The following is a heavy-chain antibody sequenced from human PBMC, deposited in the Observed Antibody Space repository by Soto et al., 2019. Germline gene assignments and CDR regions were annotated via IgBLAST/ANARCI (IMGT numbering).Heavy chain of an antibody. V-gene: IGHV4-39*01. CDR1: GGSISSSSYY. CDR2: IYYSGST. J-gene: IGHJ4*02. Sequence: SETLSLTCTGSGGSISSSSYYWGWIRQPPGQGQEWIGSIYYSGSTYYNPSLKSRVTISVDTSKNQFSLKLSSVTAAYTAVYYCARHKAYYDFWSGYYNGSYFDYWGQGTLVTVSS. D-gene: IGHD3-3*01. CDR3: ARHKAYYDFWSGYYNGSYFDY.